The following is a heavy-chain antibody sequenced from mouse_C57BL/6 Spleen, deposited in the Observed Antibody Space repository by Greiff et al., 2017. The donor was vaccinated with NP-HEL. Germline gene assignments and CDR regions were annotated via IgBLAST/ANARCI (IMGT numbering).Heavy chain of an antibody. V-gene: IGHV2-2*01. CDR3: ARATTRAMDY. D-gene: IGHD1-1*01. CDR2: IWSGGST. J-gene: IGHJ4*01. Sequence: VQLQQSGPGLVQPSQSLSITCTVSGFSLTSYGVHWVRQSPGKGLEWLGVIWSGGSTDYNAAFISRLSISKDNSKSQVFFKMNSLQADDTAIYYCARATTRAMDYWGQGTSVTVSS. CDR1: GFSLTSYG.